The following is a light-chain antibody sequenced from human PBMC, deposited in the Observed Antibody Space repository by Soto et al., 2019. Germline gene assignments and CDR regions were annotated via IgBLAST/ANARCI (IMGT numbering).Light chain of an antibody. V-gene: IGKV3-15*01. J-gene: IGKJ1*01. CDR1: QSVSSN. CDR2: GAS. Sequence: DIVMTQSPATLSVSPGERATLSCRASQSVSSNLAWYQQKPGQAPRLLIYGASTRATGIPARFSGSGSGTEFTLTISSLQSEDFAVYYCHQYNNWPPMAFGQGTKVEIK. CDR3: HQYNNWPPMA.